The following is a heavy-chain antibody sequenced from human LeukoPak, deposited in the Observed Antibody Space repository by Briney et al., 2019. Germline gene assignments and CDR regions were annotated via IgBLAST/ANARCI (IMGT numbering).Heavy chain of an antibody. CDR2: IIPIFGIA. V-gene: IGHV1-69*04. CDR1: GGTFSSYA. J-gene: IGHJ6*02. Sequence: SVKVSCKASGGTFSSYAISWVRQAPGQGLEWMGRIIPIFGIAHYAQKFQDRVTITADKSTSTAYMELSSLRSEDTAVYYCARDGYCSGGSCLQAKYYYYYGMDVWGQGTTVTVSS. D-gene: IGHD2-15*01. CDR3: ARDGYCSGGSCLQAKYYYYYGMDV.